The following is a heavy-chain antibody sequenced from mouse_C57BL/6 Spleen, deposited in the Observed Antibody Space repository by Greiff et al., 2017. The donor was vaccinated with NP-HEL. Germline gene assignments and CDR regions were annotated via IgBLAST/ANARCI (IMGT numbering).Heavy chain of an antibody. J-gene: IGHJ2*01. CDR2: INPNHGGT. V-gene: IGHV1-26*01. D-gene: IGHD4-1*01. CDR3: ARFGTGFDY. Sequence: VQLQQSGPELVKPGASVKISCKASGYTFTDYYMNWVKQSHGKSLEWLGDINPNHGGTSSNQTFTGKSPLTVDKSSSTAYMELRSLTSEDSAVYYCARFGTGFDYWGQGTTLTVSS. CDR1: GYTFTDYY.